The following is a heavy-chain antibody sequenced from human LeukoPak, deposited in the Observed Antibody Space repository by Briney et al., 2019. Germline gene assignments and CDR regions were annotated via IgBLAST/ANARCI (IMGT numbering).Heavy chain of an antibody. D-gene: IGHD3-22*01. CDR3: ARGYDSSGYYPGPFDY. CDR2: IIPIFGTA. CDR1: GGTFSSYA. J-gene: IGHJ4*02. V-gene: IGHV1-69*13. Sequence: SVKVSCKASGGTFSSYAISWVRQAPGQGLEWMGGIIPIFGTANYAQKFQGRVTITADESTSTAYMELSSLRSEDTAVYYCARGYDSSGYYPGPFDYWGQGTLVTVSS.